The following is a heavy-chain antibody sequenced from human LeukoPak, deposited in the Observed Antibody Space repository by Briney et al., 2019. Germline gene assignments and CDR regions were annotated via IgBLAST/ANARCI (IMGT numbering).Heavy chain of an antibody. Sequence: TGGSLRLSCAASGFTFSSYAMSWVRQAPGKGLEWVSAISGSGGSTYYADSVKGRFTISRDNAKNSLYLQMNSLRAEDTAVYSCARGGSYYGYWGQGTLVTVSS. CDR2: ISGSGGST. J-gene: IGHJ4*02. CDR3: ARGGSYYGY. V-gene: IGHV3-23*01. CDR1: GFTFSSYA. D-gene: IGHD1-26*01.